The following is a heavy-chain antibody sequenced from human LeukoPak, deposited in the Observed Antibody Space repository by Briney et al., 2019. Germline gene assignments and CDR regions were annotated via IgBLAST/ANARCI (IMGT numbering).Heavy chain of an antibody. J-gene: IGHJ4*02. Sequence: PSETLSLTCTVSGGSISSSSYYWGWIRQPPGTGLEWIGSIYYSGSTYYNPSLKSRVTISVDTSKNQFSLKLSSVTAADTAVYYCARLRVYTDYWGQGTLVTVSS. CDR3: ARLRVYTDY. CDR2: IYYSGST. CDR1: GGSISSSSYY. V-gene: IGHV4-39*01. D-gene: IGHD2-8*01.